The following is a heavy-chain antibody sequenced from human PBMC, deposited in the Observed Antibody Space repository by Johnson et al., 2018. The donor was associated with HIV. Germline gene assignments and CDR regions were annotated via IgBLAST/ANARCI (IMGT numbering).Heavy chain of an antibody. CDR2: IRYDGSNK. J-gene: IGHJ3*02. V-gene: IGHV3-30*02. D-gene: IGHD3-3*01. CDR3: AKGERYYKCWSGYHDAFDI. Sequence: HVQLMESGGGVVRPGGSLRLSCAASGFTFSSYGMHWVRQAPGKGLEWVAFIRYDGSNKYYADSVKGRLTISRDNSKNTLYVQMNSLRAEDTAVYYGAKGERYYKCWSGYHDAFDIWVRGTMVTDSS. CDR1: GFTFSSYG.